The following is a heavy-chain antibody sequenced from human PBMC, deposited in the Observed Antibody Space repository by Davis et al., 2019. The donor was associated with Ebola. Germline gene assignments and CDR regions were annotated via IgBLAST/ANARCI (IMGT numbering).Heavy chain of an antibody. Sequence: ASVKVSCKASGYTFTDYYIHWVRQAPGQGLEWMGWLDPNTGGTNYAQKFQGRVAMTRDTSISTAYMELSSLRSDDTAVYYCARDPGGTYYREYFDSWGQGTLLTVSS. CDR3: ARDPGGTYYREYFDS. J-gene: IGHJ4*02. D-gene: IGHD3-10*01. CDR2: LDPNTGGT. CDR1: GYTFTDYY. V-gene: IGHV1-2*02.